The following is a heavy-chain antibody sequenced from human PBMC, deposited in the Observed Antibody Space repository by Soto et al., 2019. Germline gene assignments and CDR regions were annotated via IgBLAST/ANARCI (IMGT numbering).Heavy chain of an antibody. D-gene: IGHD6-19*01. CDR1: GFTFSSYG. CDR2: ISYDGSNK. CDR3: AKDFRSGWDHFDS. J-gene: IGHJ4*02. V-gene: IGHV3-30*18. Sequence: VQLVESGGGLVQPGGSLRLSCAASGFTFSSYGMHWVRQAPGKGLEWVAVISYDGSNKYYADFVKGRFTISRDNSKNTLYLQMNSLRVEDTAVYYCAKDFRSGWDHFDSWGQGTLVSVSS.